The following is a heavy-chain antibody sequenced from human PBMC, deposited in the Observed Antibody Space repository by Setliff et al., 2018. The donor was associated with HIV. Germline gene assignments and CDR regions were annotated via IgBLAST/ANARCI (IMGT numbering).Heavy chain of an antibody. CDR2: IYYSGST. Sequence: KTSETLSLTCTVSGGSISNNNYYWGWIRQPPGKGLEWIGSIYYSGSTYYSPSLRSRVTISVDRSKNQFSLRLSSVTAADTAVYYCARGYSSGWTGYFDYWGQGTLVTVSS. CDR3: ARGYSSGWTGYFDY. CDR1: GGSISNNNYY. V-gene: IGHV4-39*07. J-gene: IGHJ4*02. D-gene: IGHD6-19*01.